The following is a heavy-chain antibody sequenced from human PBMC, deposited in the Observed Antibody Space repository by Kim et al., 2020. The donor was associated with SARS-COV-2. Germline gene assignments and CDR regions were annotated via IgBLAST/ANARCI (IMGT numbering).Heavy chain of an antibody. CDR2: ISSSSSTI. J-gene: IGHJ6*02. CDR1: GFTFSSYS. Sequence: GGSLRLSCAASGFTFSSYSMNWVRQAPGKGLEWVSYISSSSSTIYYADSVKGRFTISRDNAKNSLYLQMNSLRDEDTAVYYCARDPPTIAAAGGGWTTGGMDVWGQGTTVTVSS. CDR3: ARDPPTIAAAGGGWTTGGMDV. V-gene: IGHV3-48*02. D-gene: IGHD6-13*01.